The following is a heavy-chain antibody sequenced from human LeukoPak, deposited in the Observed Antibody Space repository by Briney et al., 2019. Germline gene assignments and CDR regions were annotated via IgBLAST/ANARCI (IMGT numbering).Heavy chain of an antibody. D-gene: IGHD3-3*01. V-gene: IGHV3-33*01. CDR3: ARGLTRFLEWLRRGWFDP. Sequence: PGGSLRLSCAASGFTFSSYGMHWVRQAPGKGLEWVAVIWYDGSNKYYADSVKGRFTISRDNSKNTLYLQMNSLRSDDTAVYYCARGLTRFLEWLRRGWFDPWGQGTLVTVSS. CDR1: GFTFSSYG. J-gene: IGHJ5*02. CDR2: IWYDGSNK.